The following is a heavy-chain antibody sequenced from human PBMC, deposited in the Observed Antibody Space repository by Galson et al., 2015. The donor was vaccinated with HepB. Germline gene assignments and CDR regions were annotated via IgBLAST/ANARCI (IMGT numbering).Heavy chain of an antibody. D-gene: IGHD6-19*01. J-gene: IGHJ4*02. CDR2: ISAYNGNT. Sequence: SGYTFTSYGISWVRQAPGQGLEWMGWISAYNGNTNYAQKLQGRVTMTTDTSTSTAYMELRSLRSDDTAVYYCARGGYSSGWWEPFDYWGQGTLVTVSS. CDR3: ARGGYSSGWWEPFDY. V-gene: IGHV1-18*04. CDR1: GYTFTSYG.